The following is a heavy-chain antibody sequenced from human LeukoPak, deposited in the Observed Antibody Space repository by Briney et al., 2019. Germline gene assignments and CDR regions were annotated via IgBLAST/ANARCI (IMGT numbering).Heavy chain of an antibody. D-gene: IGHD3-22*01. CDR1: GFAFSTYS. J-gene: IGHJ6*02. CDR3: ARDWGYYYDTPYYYGMDF. CDR2: ISLDSNYI. Sequence: TGGSLRLSCAASGFAFSTYSMNWVRQAPGKGLEWVSSISLDSNYIYYADSLKGRFTVSRDNAKSSLDLQMNSLRAEDTAVYYCARDWGYYYDTPYYYGMDFWGQGTTVTVSS. V-gene: IGHV3-21*01.